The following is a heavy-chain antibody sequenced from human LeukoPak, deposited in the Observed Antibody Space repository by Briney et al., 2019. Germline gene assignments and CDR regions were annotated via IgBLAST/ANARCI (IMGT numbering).Heavy chain of an antibody. V-gene: IGHV1-18*01. D-gene: IGHD3-10*01. Sequence: GASVKVSCKASGYSFSEYGITWVRQAPGQGLDWMGWISGKKHRTYYAQNIQGRDTMTTDTSTNTAYMELRNLRSDDTAVYYCARDQRGYYGSGYNMGYYYGMDVWGQGTTVTVSS. CDR3: ARDQRGYYGSGYNMGYYYGMDV. CDR1: GYSFSEYG. J-gene: IGHJ6*02. CDR2: ISGKKHRT.